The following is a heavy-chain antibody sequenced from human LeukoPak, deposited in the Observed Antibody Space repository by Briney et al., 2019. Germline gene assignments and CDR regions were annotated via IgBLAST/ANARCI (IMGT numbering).Heavy chain of an antibody. CDR3: ARDSITIFGVPGGWFDP. D-gene: IGHD3-3*01. V-gene: IGHV4-30-4*08. CDR1: GGSISSGDYY. Sequence: SETLSLTCTVSGGSISSGDYYWSWIRQPPGKGLEWIGYIYYSGIPYYNPSLQSRVTISVDTSKHQFSLKLSSVTAADTAVYYCARDSITIFGVPGGWFDPWGQGTLVTVSS. CDR2: IYYSGIP. J-gene: IGHJ5*02.